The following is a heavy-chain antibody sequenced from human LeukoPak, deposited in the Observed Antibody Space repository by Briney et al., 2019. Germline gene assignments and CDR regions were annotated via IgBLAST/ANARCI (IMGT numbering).Heavy chain of an antibody. V-gene: IGHV3-23*01. CDR3: ARVLRYFDWSHLDY. D-gene: IGHD3-9*01. Sequence: QPGGSLRLSCAASGFTFSSYAMSWVRQAPGKGLEWVSAISGSGGSTYYADSVKGRFTISRDNSKNTLYLQMNSLRAEDTAVYYCARVLRYFDWSHLDYWGQGTLVTVSS. CDR1: GFTFSSYA. CDR2: ISGSGGST. J-gene: IGHJ4*02.